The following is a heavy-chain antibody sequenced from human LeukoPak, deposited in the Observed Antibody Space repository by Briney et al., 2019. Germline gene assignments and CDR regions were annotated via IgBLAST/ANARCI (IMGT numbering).Heavy chain of an antibody. CDR1: GYTFTDYY. CDR3: AIQPWGSGNNWYFDL. V-gene: IGHV1-2*02. J-gene: IGHJ2*01. Sequence: ASVKVSCKVSGYTFTDYYMHWVRQAPGQGLEWMGWINPKSGDTNYAQKFQGRVTMTRDTSISTAYMELSRLRSDDTAVYYCAIQPWGSGNNWYFDLWGRGTLVTVSS. CDR2: INPKSGDT. D-gene: IGHD7-27*01.